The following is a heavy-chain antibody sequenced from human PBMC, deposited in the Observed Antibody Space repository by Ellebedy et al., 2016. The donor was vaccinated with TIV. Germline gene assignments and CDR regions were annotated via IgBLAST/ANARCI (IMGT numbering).Heavy chain of an antibody. Sequence: SETLSLTXAVYGGSFSGYYWSWIRQHPGKGLEWIGYIYYSGSTYYNPSLKSRVTISVDRSKNQFSLKLSSVTAADTAVYYCARGIAARRWIDYWGQGTLVTVSS. D-gene: IGHD6-6*01. CDR1: GGSFSGYY. CDR3: ARGIAARRWIDY. J-gene: IGHJ4*02. CDR2: IYYSGST. V-gene: IGHV4-34*01.